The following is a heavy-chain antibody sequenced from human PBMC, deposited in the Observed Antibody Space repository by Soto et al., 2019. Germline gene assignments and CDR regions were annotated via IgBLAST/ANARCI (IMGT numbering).Heavy chain of an antibody. CDR3: ARVTSMVRGVIDNWFDP. J-gene: IGHJ5*02. D-gene: IGHD3-10*01. V-gene: IGHV1-69*01. CDR1: GGTFSSYA. CDR2: IIPMYGPA. Sequence: QVPLVQSGAEVKKPGSSVTVSCKASGGTFSSYAIHWVRQAPGQGLEWMGGIIPMYGPAKYAQRFQGRVTTTADESTTTVYMELTSLPSQDTAVYYCARVTSMVRGVIDNWFDPWGHGTLVTVSS.